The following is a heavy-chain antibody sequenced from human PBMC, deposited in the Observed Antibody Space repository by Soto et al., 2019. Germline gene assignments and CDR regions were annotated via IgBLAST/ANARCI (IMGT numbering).Heavy chain of an antibody. CDR1: GYTFTSYG. CDR2: ISAYNGNT. Sequence: ASVKVSCKASGYTFTSYGISWVRQAPGQGLEWMGWISAYNGNTNYAQKLQGRVTMTTDTSTSTAYMELRSLRSDDTAVYYCARGLPARKYDPFLDYWGQGTLVTVSS. D-gene: IGHD3-16*01. V-gene: IGHV1-18*01. CDR3: ARGLPARKYDPFLDY. J-gene: IGHJ4*02.